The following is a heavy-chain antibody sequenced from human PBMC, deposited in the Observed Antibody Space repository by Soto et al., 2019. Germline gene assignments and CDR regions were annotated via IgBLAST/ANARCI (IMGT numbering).Heavy chain of an antibody. CDR3: ARALRYFDWLLSWFDP. D-gene: IGHD3-9*01. Sequence: ASVKVSFKASGGTFSSYAISWVRQAPGQGLEWMGGIIPIFGTANYAQKFQGRVTITADESTSTAYMELSSLRSEDTAVYYCARALRYFDWLLSWFDPWGQGTLVTVSS. J-gene: IGHJ5*02. CDR1: GGTFSSYA. CDR2: IIPIFGTA. V-gene: IGHV1-69*13.